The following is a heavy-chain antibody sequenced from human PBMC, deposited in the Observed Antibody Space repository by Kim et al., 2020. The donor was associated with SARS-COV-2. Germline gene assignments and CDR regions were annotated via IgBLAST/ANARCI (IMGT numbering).Heavy chain of an antibody. J-gene: IGHJ5*02. CDR2: IIPIFGTA. Sequence: SVKVSCKASVGTFSSYAISWVRQAPGQGLEWMGGIIPIFGTANYAQKFQGRVTITADESTSTAYMELSSLRSEDTAMYYCASWEMKSRYSSSWYESWFDPWGQGTLVTVSS. CDR3: ASWEMKSRYSSSWYESWFDP. D-gene: IGHD6-13*01. V-gene: IGHV1-69*13. CDR1: VGTFSSYA.